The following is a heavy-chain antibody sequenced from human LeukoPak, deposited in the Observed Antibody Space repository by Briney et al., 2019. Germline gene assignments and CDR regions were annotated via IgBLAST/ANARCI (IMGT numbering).Heavy chain of an antibody. Sequence: PGGSLRLSCAASGFTFSGYSMNWVRQAPGKGLEWVSTISSSSSYIYHADSVKGRLTISRDNAKNSLYLQMNSLRAEDTAVYYCARNSMVRGVLYYYLDVWGKGTTVTVSS. CDR2: ISSSSSYI. CDR3: ARNSMVRGVLYYYLDV. V-gene: IGHV3-21*01. CDR1: GFTFSGYS. D-gene: IGHD3-10*01. J-gene: IGHJ6*03.